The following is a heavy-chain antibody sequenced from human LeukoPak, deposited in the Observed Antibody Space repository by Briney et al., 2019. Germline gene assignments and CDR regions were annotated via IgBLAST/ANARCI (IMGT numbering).Heavy chain of an antibody. CDR1: EYTFTGYY. CDR2: INTNSGNT. D-gene: IGHD3-16*01. CDR3: ARSLGTYWGKDFLNWFDP. J-gene: IGHJ5*02. V-gene: IGHV1-8*02. Sequence: GASVRVSCKASEYTFTGYYMHWVRQATGQGLEWMGWINTNSGNTGYTQKFQGRVTMTRNTSLTTAYMELTSLKSEDTAVYYCARSLGTYWGKDFLNWFDPWGQGTLVTVSS.